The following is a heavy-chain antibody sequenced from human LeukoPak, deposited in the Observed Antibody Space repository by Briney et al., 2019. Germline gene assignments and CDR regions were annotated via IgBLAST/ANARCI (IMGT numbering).Heavy chain of an antibody. CDR1: GFTFSNYW. V-gene: IGHV3-74*01. D-gene: IGHD2-21*01. J-gene: IGHJ3*01. CDR3: ASDVVAYRRGAFDV. Sequence: GGSLRLSCAASGFTFSNYWMHWVRQAPGKGLVWVSRINSDGINTSYADSVKGRFTISRDNSKNTLYLQMNSLRAEDTAVYYCASDVVAYRRGAFDVWGQGTMVTVSS. CDR2: INSDGINT.